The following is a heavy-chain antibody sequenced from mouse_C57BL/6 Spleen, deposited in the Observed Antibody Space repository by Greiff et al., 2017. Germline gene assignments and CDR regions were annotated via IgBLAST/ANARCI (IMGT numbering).Heavy chain of an antibody. CDR2: IDPSDSYT. Sequence: VQVVESGAELVMPGASVKLSCKASGYTFTSYWMHWVKQRPGQGLEWIGEIDPSDSYTNYNQKFKGKSTLTVDKSSSTAYMQLSSLTSEDSAVYSCARGSRTRVVALYFDYWGQGTTLTVSS. D-gene: IGHD1-1*01. V-gene: IGHV1-69*01. J-gene: IGHJ2*01. CDR1: GYTFTSYW. CDR3: ARGSRTRVVALYFDY.